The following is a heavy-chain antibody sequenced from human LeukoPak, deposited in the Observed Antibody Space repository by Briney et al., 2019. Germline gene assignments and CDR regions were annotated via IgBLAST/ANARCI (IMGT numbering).Heavy chain of an antibody. J-gene: IGHJ4*02. CDR1: GFTFSSYA. D-gene: IGHD6-6*01. V-gene: IGHV3-23*01. CDR3: AKGPDSSSSFDY. Sequence: GGSLRLSCAASGFTFSSYAIAWVRQAPGKGLEWGSGISSSGGTTYYADSVKGRFSISRDNSKSTLYLQMNSLRAEDTAVYYCAKGPDSSSSFDYWGQGTLVTVSS. CDR2: ISSSGGTT.